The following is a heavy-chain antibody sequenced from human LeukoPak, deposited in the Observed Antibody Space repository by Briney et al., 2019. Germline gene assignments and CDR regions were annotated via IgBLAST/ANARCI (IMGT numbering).Heavy chain of an antibody. V-gene: IGHV1-2*02. CDR3: ARSSIVSSPLNWFDP. J-gene: IGHJ5*02. CDR1: GYTFTRYY. D-gene: IGHD1-26*01. Sequence: ASVKVSCKASGYTFTRYYMHWVRQAPGQGLEWMGWINPNSGGTNYAQKFQGRVTMTRDTSISTAYMELSRLRSDDTAVHYCARSSIVSSPLNWFDPWGQGTLVTVSS. CDR2: INPNSGGT.